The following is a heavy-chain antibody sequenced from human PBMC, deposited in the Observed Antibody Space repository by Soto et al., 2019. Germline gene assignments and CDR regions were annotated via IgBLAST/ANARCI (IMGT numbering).Heavy chain of an antibody. CDR2: ISSSSSYI. CDR1: GFTFSSYS. CDR3: ARSGDYGDYYDY. D-gene: IGHD4-17*01. Sequence: EVQLVESGGGLVKPGGSLRLSCAASGFTFSSYSMNWVRQAPGKGLEWVSSISSSSSYIYYADSVKGRFTISRDNAKNSLYLQMNSPRAEDTAVYYCARSGDYGDYYDYWGQGTLVTVSS. J-gene: IGHJ4*02. V-gene: IGHV3-21*01.